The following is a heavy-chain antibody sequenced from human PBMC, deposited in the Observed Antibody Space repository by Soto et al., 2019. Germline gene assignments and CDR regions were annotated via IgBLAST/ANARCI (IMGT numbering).Heavy chain of an antibody. CDR1: GVSVSSRGYY. D-gene: IGHD3-10*01. CDR2: VAYSGST. Sequence: QLQLQESGPGLVKPSETLSLTCSVSGVSVSSRGYYWDWIRQPPGKGLEWIGSVAYSGSTYYNPSLKNRDTIFEHRYKTAFSLKLDSMTAADTSVYYCARRRTNTDIRPPRGYYFDFWGLGILVNVSS. V-gene: IGHV4-39*02. CDR3: ARRRTNTDIRPPRGYYFDF. J-gene: IGHJ4*02.